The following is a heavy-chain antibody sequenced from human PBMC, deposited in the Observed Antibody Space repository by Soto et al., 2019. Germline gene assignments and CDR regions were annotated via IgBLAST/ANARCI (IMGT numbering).Heavy chain of an antibody. Sequence: GGSLRLSCAASGFSFSISPMHWVRQAPGKGPEWVALISYDGTNKFYAASVKGRFTISRDNSKSTLYLQVDSLRPEDAAVYYCARDPKTSGGQHWAFNYFDSWAQGTLVAVSS. J-gene: IGHJ4*02. CDR2: ISYDGTNK. V-gene: IGHV3-30-3*01. CDR1: GFSFSISP. D-gene: IGHD7-27*01. CDR3: ARDPKTSGGQHWAFNYFDS.